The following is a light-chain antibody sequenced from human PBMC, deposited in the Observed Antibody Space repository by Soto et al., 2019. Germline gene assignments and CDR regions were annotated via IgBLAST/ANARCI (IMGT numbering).Light chain of an antibody. V-gene: IGKV3-11*01. J-gene: IGKJ1*01. CDR2: DAS. Sequence: EIVLTQSPATLSLSPGERATLSCSASQSVSSYLAWYQQKPGQAPRLLIYDASNRATGIPARFSGSGSGTDFTLTISSLEPEDFAVYYCQQRSNWPPWTFGQGTQVEIK. CDR1: QSVSSY. CDR3: QQRSNWPPWT.